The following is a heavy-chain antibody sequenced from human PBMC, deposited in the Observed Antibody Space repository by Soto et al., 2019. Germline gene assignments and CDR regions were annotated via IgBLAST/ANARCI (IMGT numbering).Heavy chain of an antibody. J-gene: IGHJ4*02. CDR1: GFTFSSYA. Sequence: GGALRLSCAASGFTFSSYAMHWFRQAPGKGLEWVAVISYDGSNKYYADSVKGRFTISRDNSKNTLYLQMNSLRAEDTAVYYCARDSFLRGLRVVPAAIGGFDYWGQGTLVTVSS. CDR3: ARDSFLRGLRVVPAAIGGFDY. V-gene: IGHV3-30-3*01. D-gene: IGHD2-2*02. CDR2: ISYDGSNK.